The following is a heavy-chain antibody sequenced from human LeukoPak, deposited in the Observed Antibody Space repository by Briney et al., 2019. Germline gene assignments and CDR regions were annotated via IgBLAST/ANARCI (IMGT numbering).Heavy chain of an antibody. D-gene: IGHD1-20*01. Sequence: SVKVSCKASGGTFSSYAIGWVRQAPGQGLEWMGGIIPIFGTVNYAQKFQGRVTITTDESTSTAYMELSSLRSEDTAVYYCARDSPRITGARSFDYWGQGTLVTVSS. J-gene: IGHJ4*02. CDR3: ARDSPRITGARSFDY. CDR2: IIPIFGTV. CDR1: GGTFSSYA. V-gene: IGHV1-69*05.